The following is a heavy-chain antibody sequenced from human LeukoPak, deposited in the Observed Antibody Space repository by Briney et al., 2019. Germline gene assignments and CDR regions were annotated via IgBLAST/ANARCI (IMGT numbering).Heavy chain of an antibody. CDR3: ARDVVLRYFDWLLYPPSGFDY. J-gene: IGHJ4*02. V-gene: IGHV1-46*01. Sequence: ASVKVSCKVSGYTFTSYYMHWVRQAPGQGLEWMGIINPSGGSTSYAQKFQGRVTMTRDTSTSTVYMELSSLRSEDTAVYYCARDVVLRYFDWLLYPPSGFDYWGQGTLVTVSS. CDR1: GYTFTSYY. CDR2: INPSGGST. D-gene: IGHD3-9*01.